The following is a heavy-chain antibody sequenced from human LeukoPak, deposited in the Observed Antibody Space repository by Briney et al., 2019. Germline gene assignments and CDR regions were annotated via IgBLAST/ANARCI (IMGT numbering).Heavy chain of an antibody. D-gene: IGHD3-16*01. CDR1: GFTFSSYG. Sequence: GGSLRLSCAASGFTFSSYGMHWVRQAPCKGLEWVAFIRYDGSNKYYADSVKGRFTISRDNSKNTLYLQMNSLRAEDTAVYYCAKACISGPFGGVMGYWGQGTLVTVSS. J-gene: IGHJ4*02. CDR3: AKACISGPFGGVMGY. CDR2: IRYDGSNK. V-gene: IGHV3-30*02.